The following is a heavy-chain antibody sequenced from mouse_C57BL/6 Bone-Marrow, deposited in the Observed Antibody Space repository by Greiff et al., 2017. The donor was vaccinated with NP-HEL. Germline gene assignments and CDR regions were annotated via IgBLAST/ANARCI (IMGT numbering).Heavy chain of an antibody. Sequence: VQLQQSGPELVKPGASVKISCKASGYTFTDYYMNWVKQSHGKSLEWIGDINPNNGGTSYNQKFKGKATLTVDKSSSTAYMELRSLTSGDSAVYYCAKSRIYYYGSSLAWFAYWGQGTLVTVSA. CDR1: GYTFTDYY. V-gene: IGHV1-26*01. CDR2: INPNNGGT. D-gene: IGHD1-1*01. J-gene: IGHJ3*01. CDR3: AKSRIYYYGSSLAWFAY.